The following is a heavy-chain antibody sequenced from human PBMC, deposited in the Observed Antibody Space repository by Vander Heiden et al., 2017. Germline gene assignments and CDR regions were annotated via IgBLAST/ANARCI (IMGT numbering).Heavy chain of an antibody. V-gene: IGHV4-34*01. CDR3: ARSGILDY. Sequence: QVQLQQWGAGLLKPSETLSLTCAVYGGSFSGYYWSWIRQPPGKGLEWIGEINHRGSTNYNPSLKSRVTISVDTSKNKFSLKLSSVTAADTAVYYCARSGILDYWGQGTLVTVSS. CDR2: INHRGST. J-gene: IGHJ4*02. CDR1: GGSFSGYY. D-gene: IGHD6-25*01.